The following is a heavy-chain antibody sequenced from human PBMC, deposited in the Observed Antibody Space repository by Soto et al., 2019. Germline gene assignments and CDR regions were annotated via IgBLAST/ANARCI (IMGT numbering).Heavy chain of an antibody. CDR1: GYTFTSYA. J-gene: IGHJ2*01. CDR3: ARGGSLDWYFDL. V-gene: IGHV1-3*01. CDR2: INAGNGNT. D-gene: IGHD1-26*01. Sequence: QVQLVQSGAEVKKPGASVKVSCKASGYTFTSYAMHWVRQAPGQRLEWMGWINAGNGNTKYSQKFQGRVTITRDTSASTAYMELSSLRSEDTAVYYFARGGSLDWYFDLWGRGTLVTVSS.